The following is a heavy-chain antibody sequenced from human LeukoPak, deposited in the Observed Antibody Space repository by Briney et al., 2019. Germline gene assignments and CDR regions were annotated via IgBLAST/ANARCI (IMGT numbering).Heavy chain of an antibody. D-gene: IGHD6-6*01. J-gene: IGHJ6*03. V-gene: IGHV4-4*07. CDR1: YGSISSYY. Sequence: SETLSLTCTVSYGSISSYYWSWIRQPAGKGLEWIGRMYTSGSTNYNPSLKSRVTISVDTSKNQFSLKLSSVTAADTAVYYCARGASSSSAIGYYYYYMDVWGKGTTVTVSS. CDR2: MYTSGST. CDR3: ARGASSSSAIGYYYYYMDV.